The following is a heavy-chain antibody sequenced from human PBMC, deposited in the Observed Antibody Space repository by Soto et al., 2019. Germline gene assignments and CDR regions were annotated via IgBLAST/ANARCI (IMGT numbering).Heavy chain of an antibody. D-gene: IGHD1-1*01. V-gene: IGHV4-39*01. CDR1: GGSISSINFY. CDR2: IYYSGST. J-gene: IGHJ5*02. Sequence: PSETLSLTCTVSGGSISSINFYWGWIRQPPGKGLEWIGSIYYSGSTYYNPSLKSRVTISLDTSKNHFSLKLSSVTAADTAMYYCARTADDSYWFDPWGQGTLVTVSS. CDR3: ARTADDSYWFDP.